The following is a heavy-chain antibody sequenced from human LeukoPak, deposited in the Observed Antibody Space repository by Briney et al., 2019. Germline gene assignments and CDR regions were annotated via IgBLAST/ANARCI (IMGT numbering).Heavy chain of an antibody. D-gene: IGHD5-12*01. CDR3: AKDGDVDIVASYYMDV. J-gene: IGHJ6*03. Sequence: GGSLRLSCAASGFTFSSYGMHWVRQAPGKGLEWVAFIRYDGSNKYYADSVKGRFTISRDNSKNTLYLQMNSLRAEDTAVYYCAKDGDVDIVASYYMDVWGKGTTVTISS. CDR1: GFTFSSYG. CDR2: IRYDGSNK. V-gene: IGHV3-30*02.